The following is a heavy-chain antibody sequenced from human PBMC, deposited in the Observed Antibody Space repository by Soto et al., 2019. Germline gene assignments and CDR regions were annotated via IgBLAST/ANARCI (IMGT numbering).Heavy chain of an antibody. CDR3: AYGDYDRNYYYYYNMDV. Sequence: SVKVSCKASGGTFSRYAISWVRQAPGQGLEWMGGIIPMFGTANYAQKYQGRVTIIADESTSTAYMELSSLRSEDTAVYYCAYGDYDRNYYYYYNMDVWGQGTTVTVSS. CDR1: GGTFSRYA. CDR2: IIPMFGTA. V-gene: IGHV1-69*13. D-gene: IGHD4-17*01. J-gene: IGHJ6*02.